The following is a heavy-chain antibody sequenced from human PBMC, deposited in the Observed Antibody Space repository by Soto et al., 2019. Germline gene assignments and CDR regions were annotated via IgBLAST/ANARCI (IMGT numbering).Heavy chain of an antibody. V-gene: IGHV1-2*04. CDR2: INPNSGGT. CDR1: GYTFTGYY. Sequence: GASVKVSCKASGYTFTGYYMHWVRQAPGQGLEWMGWINPNSGGTNYAQKFQGWVTMTRDTSISTAYMELSRLRSDDTAVYYCARGRSGIRSYFQHWGQGTLVTVSS. D-gene: IGHD3-10*01. J-gene: IGHJ1*01. CDR3: ARGRSGIRSYFQH.